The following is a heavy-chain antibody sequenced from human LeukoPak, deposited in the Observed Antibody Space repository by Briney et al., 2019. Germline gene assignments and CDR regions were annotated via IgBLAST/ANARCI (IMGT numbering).Heavy chain of an antibody. D-gene: IGHD3-22*01. CDR3: AREAVGYYDSSGLGYFDY. Sequence: PGGSLRLSCATSQFNFNKFGMTWVRQAPGKGLEWVSSISGNGGSTQYADSVQGRFAISRDNSKNTLYLQMNSLRAEDTAVYYCAREAVGYYDSSGLGYFDYWGQGTLVTVSS. CDR2: ISGNGGST. V-gene: IGHV3-23*01. CDR1: QFNFNKFG. J-gene: IGHJ4*02.